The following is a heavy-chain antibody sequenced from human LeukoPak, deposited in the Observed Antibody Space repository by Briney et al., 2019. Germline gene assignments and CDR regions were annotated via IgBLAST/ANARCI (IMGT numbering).Heavy chain of an antibody. J-gene: IGHJ4*02. D-gene: IGHD3-10*01. V-gene: IGHV1-2*02. CDR2: INPNSGGT. CDR1: GYTFTGYY. CDR3: ARDRSHYYGSGSYFVAKYYFDY. Sequence: ASEKVSCKASGYTFTGYYMHWVRQAPGQGLEWMGWINPNSGGTNYAQKFQGRVTMTRDTSISTAYMELSRLRSDDTAVYYYARDRSHYYGSGSYFVAKYYFDYWGQGTLVTVSS.